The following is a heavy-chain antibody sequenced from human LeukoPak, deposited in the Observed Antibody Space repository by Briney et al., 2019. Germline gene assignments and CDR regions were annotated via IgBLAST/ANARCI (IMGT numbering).Heavy chain of an antibody. CDR2: INPNSGGT. CDR3: AVILGMVRGVLDDAFDI. J-gene: IGHJ3*02. CDR1: GYTFTSNY. Sequence: ASVKVSCKAFGYTFTSNYMHWVRQAPGQGLEWMGWINPNSGGTNYAQKFQGRVTMTRDTSISTAYMELSRLRSDDTAVYYCAVILGMVRGVLDDAFDIWGQGTMVTVSS. V-gene: IGHV1-2*02. D-gene: IGHD3-10*01.